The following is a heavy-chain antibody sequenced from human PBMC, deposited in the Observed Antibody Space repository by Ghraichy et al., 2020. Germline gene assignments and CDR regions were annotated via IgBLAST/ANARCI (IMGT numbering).Heavy chain of an antibody. J-gene: IGHJ4*02. CDR1: GFTFSSYA. CDR3: AKDFFRGAETTVTIPDY. CDR2: ISGSGGST. Sequence: GGSLRLSCAASGFTFSSYAMSWVRQAPGKGLEWVSAISGSGGSTYYADSVKGRFTISRDNSKNTLYLQMNSLRAEDTAVYYCAKDFFRGAETTVTIPDYWGQGTLVTVSS. D-gene: IGHD4-17*01. V-gene: IGHV3-23*01.